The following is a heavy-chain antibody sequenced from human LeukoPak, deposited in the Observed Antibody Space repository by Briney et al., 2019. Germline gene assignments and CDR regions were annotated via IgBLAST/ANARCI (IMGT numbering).Heavy chain of an antibody. J-gene: IGHJ6*03. D-gene: IGHD3-10*01. Sequence: GGSLRLSCAASGFTVSSNYMSWVRQAPGKGLEWVSVIYSGGSTYYADSVKGRFTISRDNSKNTLYLQMNSLRAEDTAVYYCARYYYGSGSYYTHYYYYMDVWGKGTTVTISS. V-gene: IGHV3-66*01. CDR1: GFTVSSNY. CDR3: ARYYYGSGSYYTHYYYYMDV. CDR2: IYSGGST.